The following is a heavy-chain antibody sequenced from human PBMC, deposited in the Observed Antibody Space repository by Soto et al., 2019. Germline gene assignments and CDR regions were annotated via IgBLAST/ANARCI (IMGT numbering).Heavy chain of an antibody. D-gene: IGHD6-19*01. CDR2: ISDSGART. CDR1: GFTFSSYA. Sequence: PGGSLRLSCAASGFTFSSYAMSWVRQAPGKGLEWVSGISDSGARTYNADSVRGRFTISRDNSKNTLYLQMNSLRVEDTAVYYCAKILNSGWYPNYFDPWGQGTLVTVSS. J-gene: IGHJ5*02. CDR3: AKILNSGWYPNYFDP. V-gene: IGHV3-23*01.